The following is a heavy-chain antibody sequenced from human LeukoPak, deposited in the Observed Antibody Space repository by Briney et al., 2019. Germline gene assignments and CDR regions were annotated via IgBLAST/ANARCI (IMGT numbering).Heavy chain of an antibody. J-gene: IGHJ4*02. Sequence: GGSLRLSCAASGFTFSSNAMSWVRQAPGKGLEWVSAVSGSGDKTYYADSVKGRFTISRDNSKNTLYLQMNILRAEDTAVYYCAKELPSPQWIFVDSWGQGTLVTVSS. CDR2: VSGSGDKT. CDR3: AKELPSPQWIFVDS. CDR1: GFTFSSNA. D-gene: IGHD2-2*03. V-gene: IGHV3-23*01.